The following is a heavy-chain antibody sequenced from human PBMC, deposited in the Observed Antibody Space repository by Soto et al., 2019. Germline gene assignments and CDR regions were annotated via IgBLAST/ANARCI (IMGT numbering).Heavy chain of an antibody. CDR3: ARYKSNYYYGMDV. D-gene: IGHD1-20*01. Sequence: SETLSLTCTVSGGSISSYYWSWIRQPPGKGLEWIGYIYYSGITNYNPSLKSRVTISVDTSKNQFSLKLSSVTAADAAVYYCARYKSNYYYGMDVWGQGTTVTVSS. V-gene: IGHV4-59*01. J-gene: IGHJ6*02. CDR2: IYYSGIT. CDR1: GGSISSYY.